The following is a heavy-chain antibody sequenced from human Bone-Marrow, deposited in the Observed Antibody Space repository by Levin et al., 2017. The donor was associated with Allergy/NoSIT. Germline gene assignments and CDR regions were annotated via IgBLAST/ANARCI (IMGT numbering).Heavy chain of an antibody. CDR3: ARKLGGGFYYYSLDV. CDR1: GFTFANYE. D-gene: IGHD1-26*01. CDR2: ITSGSTGI. Sequence: SCSASGFTFANYEMNWVRQAPGKGLEWVSYITSGSTGIYYADSVKGRFTISRDNAKNSLYLQMNSLRAGDTAIYYCARKLGGGFYYYSLDVWGQGTTVTVSS. J-gene: IGHJ6*02. V-gene: IGHV3-48*03.